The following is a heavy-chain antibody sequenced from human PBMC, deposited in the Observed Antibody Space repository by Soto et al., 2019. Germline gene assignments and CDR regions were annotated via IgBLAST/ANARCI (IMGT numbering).Heavy chain of an antibody. CDR1: GGSISSYY. J-gene: IGHJ4*02. D-gene: IGHD2-15*01. Sequence: SETLSLTCTVSGGSISSYYWSWIRQPPGKGLEWIGEINHSGSTNYNPSLKSRVTISVDTSKNQFSLKLSSVTAADTAVYYCARGQYCSGGSCYSGVDYWGQGTLVTVSS. CDR3: ARGQYCSGGSCYSGVDY. CDR2: INHSGST. V-gene: IGHV4-34*01.